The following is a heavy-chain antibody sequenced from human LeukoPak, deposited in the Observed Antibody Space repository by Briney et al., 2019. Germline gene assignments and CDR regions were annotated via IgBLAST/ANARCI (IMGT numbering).Heavy chain of an antibody. CDR2: ISSSSSSI. CDR3: ARQGYSDYGGWFDP. Sequence: GGSLRLSCAASGFTFSTYSMNWVRQAPGKGLEWVSYISSSSSSIYYADSVKGRFTISRDNAKNSLFLQMNSLRAEDTAVYYCARQGYSDYGGWFDPWGQGIPVIVSS. CDR1: GFTFSTYS. J-gene: IGHJ5*02. D-gene: IGHD4/OR15-4a*01. V-gene: IGHV3-48*04.